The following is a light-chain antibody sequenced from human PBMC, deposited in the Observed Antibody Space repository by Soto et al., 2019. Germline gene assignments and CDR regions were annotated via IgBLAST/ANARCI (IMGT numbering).Light chain of an antibody. J-gene: IGLJ2*01. CDR3: SSHTSSNTVI. CDR2: DVS. CDR1: SSDVGGYNH. Sequence: QSALTQPASVSGSPGQAITISCTGTSSDVGGYNHVSWYQQHPGKAPKLVIYDVSNRPSGVSNRFSGSKFGNTASLTISGLQAEDEADYYCSSHTSSNTVIFGGGTKLTVL. V-gene: IGLV2-14*03.